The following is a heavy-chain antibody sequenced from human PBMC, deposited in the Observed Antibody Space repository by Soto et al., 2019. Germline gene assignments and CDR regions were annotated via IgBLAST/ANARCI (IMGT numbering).Heavy chain of an antibody. CDR2: ISSSSSTI. Sequence: VQLVESGGGLVQPGGSLRLSCAASGFTFSSYSMNWVRQAPGKGLEWVSYISSSSSTIYYADSVKGRFTISRDNAKNSLYLQMNSLRAEDTAVYYCARDVVEPNYYYYYYMDVWGKGTTVTVSS. V-gene: IGHV3-48*01. CDR3: ARDVVEPNYYYYYYMDV. D-gene: IGHD2-2*01. CDR1: GFTFSSYS. J-gene: IGHJ6*03.